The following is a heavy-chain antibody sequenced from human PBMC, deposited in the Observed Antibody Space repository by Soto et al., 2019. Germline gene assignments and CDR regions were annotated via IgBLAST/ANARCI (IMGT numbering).Heavy chain of an antibody. CDR1: GYTFTSYG. CDR2: ISAYNGNT. Sequence: ASVKVSCKASGYTFTSYGISWVRQAPGQGLEWMGWISAYNGNTNYAQKLQGRVTMTTDTSTSTAYMELRSLRSDDTAVYYCARDHWRIAATGWGTLYFDYWGQGTLVTVSS. D-gene: IGHD6-13*01. CDR3: ARDHWRIAATGWGTLYFDY. J-gene: IGHJ4*02. V-gene: IGHV1-18*01.